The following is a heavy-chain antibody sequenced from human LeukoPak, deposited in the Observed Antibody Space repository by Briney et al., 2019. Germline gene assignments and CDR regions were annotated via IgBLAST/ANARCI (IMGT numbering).Heavy chain of an antibody. J-gene: IGHJ6*03. V-gene: IGHV1-2*02. Sequence: ASVKVSCKASGYTFTGYYMHWVRQAPGQGLEWMGWINPNSGGTNYAQKFQGRVTMTRDTSISTAYMELSTLRSDDTAVYYCARAVSDWRRGYYYYYMDVWGKGTTVTVSS. D-gene: IGHD3-9*01. CDR1: GYTFTGYY. CDR2: INPNSGGT. CDR3: ARAVSDWRRGYYYYYMDV.